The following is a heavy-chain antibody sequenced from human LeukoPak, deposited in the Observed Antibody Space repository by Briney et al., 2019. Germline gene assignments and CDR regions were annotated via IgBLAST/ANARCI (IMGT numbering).Heavy chain of an antibody. D-gene: IGHD3-10*01. CDR2: ISGSGDNT. J-gene: IGHJ4*02. CDR3: ARDDEKYGSGSYYNVFSY. V-gene: IGHV3-23*01. CDR1: GFTFSTYA. Sequence: GGSLRLSCAGSGFTFSTYAMSWARQAPGKGLEWVSAISGSGDNTYYADSVKGRFTISRDNSKSTLYLQMNSLRAEDTAVYYCARDDEKYGSGSYYNVFSYWGQGTLVTISS.